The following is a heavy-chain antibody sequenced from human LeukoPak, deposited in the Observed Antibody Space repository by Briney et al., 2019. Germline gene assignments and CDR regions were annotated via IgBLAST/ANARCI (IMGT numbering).Heavy chain of an antibody. V-gene: IGHV3-30*04. J-gene: IGHJ4*02. CDR1: GFTFSSYA. Sequence: GGSLRLSRAASGFTFSSYAMHWVRQAPGKGLEWVAVISYDGSNKYYADSVKGRFTISRDNSKNTLYLQMNSLRAEDTAVYYCAKGSDEIYGAGDYWGQGTLVTVSS. D-gene: IGHD4-17*01. CDR2: ISYDGSNK. CDR3: AKGSDEIYGAGDY.